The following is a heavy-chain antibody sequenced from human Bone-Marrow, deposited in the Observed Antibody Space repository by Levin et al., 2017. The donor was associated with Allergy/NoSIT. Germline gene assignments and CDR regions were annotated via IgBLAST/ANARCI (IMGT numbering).Heavy chain of an antibody. V-gene: IGHV3-23*01. CDR3: AKAQWYNWNYFDS. J-gene: IGHJ4*02. Sequence: GGSLRLSCAASGFTFRSYAMSWVRQAPGKGLEWVSAISATGGSTHYADSVRGRFTISRDNSKNTLYLQMNSLRAEDTAIYYCAKAQWYNWNYFDSWGQGALVTVSS. CDR2: ISATGGST. CDR1: GFTFRSYA. D-gene: IGHD1-20*01.